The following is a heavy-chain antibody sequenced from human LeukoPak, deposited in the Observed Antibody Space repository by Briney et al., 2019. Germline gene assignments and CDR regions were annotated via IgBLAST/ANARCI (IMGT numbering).Heavy chain of an antibody. CDR1: GFTFSSYS. Sequence: GGSLRLSCAASGFTFSSYSMNWVRQAPGKGLEWVSYISSSSSTIYYADSVKGRFTISRDNAKNSLYLQMNSLRADDTAVYYCARGGYCSGGSCYFNYYMDVWGKGTTVTVSS. V-gene: IGHV3-48*01. CDR2: ISSSSSTI. J-gene: IGHJ6*03. CDR3: ARGGYCSGGSCYFNYYMDV. D-gene: IGHD2-15*01.